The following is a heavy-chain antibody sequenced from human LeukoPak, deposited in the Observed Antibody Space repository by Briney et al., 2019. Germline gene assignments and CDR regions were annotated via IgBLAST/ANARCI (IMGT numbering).Heavy chain of an antibody. CDR2: ISSSGSTI. CDR1: GFTFSSYE. V-gene: IGHV3-48*03. J-gene: IGHJ5*02. D-gene: IGHD3-10*01. CDR3: ARATSRLPDYYGSGSRVFDP. Sequence: GGSLRLSCAASGFTFSSYEMNWVRQAPGKGLEWVSYISSSGSTIYHADSVKGRFTISRDNAKNSLYLQMNSLRAEDTAAYYCARATSRLPDYYGSGSRVFDPWGQGTLVTVSS.